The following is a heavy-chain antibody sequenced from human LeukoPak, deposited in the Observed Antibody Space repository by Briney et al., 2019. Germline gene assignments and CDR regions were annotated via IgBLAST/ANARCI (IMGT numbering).Heavy chain of an antibody. Sequence: MSSETLSLTCSVSGASVTTYPYYWTWIRQPPGKGLEWIGSVTYTGNTLYNPSLQSRVTIPIDASKNQFSLNLSSVTAADTAIYFRARTPTGFPNWFDSWGRGTPVTVSS. D-gene: IGHD3-9*01. CDR3: ARTPTGFPNWFDS. CDR1: GASVTTYPYY. CDR2: VTYTGNT. V-gene: IGHV4-39*07. J-gene: IGHJ5*01.